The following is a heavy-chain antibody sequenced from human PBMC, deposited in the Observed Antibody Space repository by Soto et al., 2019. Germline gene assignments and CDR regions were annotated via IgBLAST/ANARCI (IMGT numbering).Heavy chain of an antibody. V-gene: IGHV1-2*04. J-gene: IGHJ3*02. CDR2: INPNSGGT. CDR1: GYTFTGYY. CDR3: ASRNPAYYDFWSGYYAFDI. D-gene: IGHD3-3*01. Sequence: ASVKVSCKASGYTFTGYYMHWVRQAPGQGLEWMGWINPNSGGTNYAQKFQGWVTMTRDTSISTAYMELSRLRSDDTAVYYCASRNPAYYDFWSGYYAFDIWGQGTMVTVSS.